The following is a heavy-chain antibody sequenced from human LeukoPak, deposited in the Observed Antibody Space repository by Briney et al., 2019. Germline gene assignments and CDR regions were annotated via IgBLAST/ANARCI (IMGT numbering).Heavy chain of an antibody. D-gene: IGHD3-22*01. CDR2: ISSSSSTI. J-gene: IGHJ4*02. Sequence: GGTLRLSCAASGFTFSSHSMNWVRQAPGKGLGWVSYISSSSSTIYYADSVKGRFTISRDNAKNSLYLQMNSLRAEDTAVYYCARGAYYYEDWGQGTLVTVSS. CDR3: ARGAYYYED. V-gene: IGHV3-48*01. CDR1: GFTFSSHS.